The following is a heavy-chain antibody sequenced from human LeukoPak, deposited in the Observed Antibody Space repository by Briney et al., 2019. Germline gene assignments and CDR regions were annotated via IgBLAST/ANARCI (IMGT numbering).Heavy chain of an antibody. CDR2: IWYDGSNK. Sequence: GGSLRLSCAASGFTFSSYGMHWVRQAPGEGLEWVAVIWYDGSNKYYADSVKGRFTISRDNSKNTLYLQMNSLRAEDTAVYYCARDRSGYYVFDYWGQGTLVTVSS. CDR1: GFTFSSYG. D-gene: IGHD3-22*01. J-gene: IGHJ4*02. CDR3: ARDRSGYYVFDY. V-gene: IGHV3-33*01.